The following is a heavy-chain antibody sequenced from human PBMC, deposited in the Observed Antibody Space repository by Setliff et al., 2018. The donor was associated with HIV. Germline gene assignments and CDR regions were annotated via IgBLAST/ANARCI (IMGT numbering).Heavy chain of an antibody. Sequence: ASVKVSCKASGYTFTSYDISWVRRAPGQGLEWMGRINPSSGGTNYAPKFQGRVTMTRDKSISTAYMELSRLRSDDTAVYYCATWGGSPDGYFYYYMDVWGKGTTVTVSS. D-gene: IGHD1-26*01. CDR1: GYTFTSYD. CDR2: INPSSGGT. CDR3: ATWGGSPDGYFYYYMDV. J-gene: IGHJ6*03. V-gene: IGHV1-2*06.